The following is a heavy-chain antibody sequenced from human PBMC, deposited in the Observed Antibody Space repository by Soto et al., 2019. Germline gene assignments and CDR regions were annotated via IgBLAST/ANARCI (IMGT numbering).Heavy chain of an antibody. CDR1: GGSISSYY. Sequence: QVQLQESGPGLVKPSETLSLTCTVSGGSISSYYWSWIRQPPGKGLEWIGDISYSGSTNYNPSLTSRVTISVDTSKNHFSLKLRSVTAADTAVYYCSRRYGSCFDYWGQGTLVTVSS. V-gene: IGHV4-59*08. J-gene: IGHJ4*02. CDR2: ISYSGST. D-gene: IGHD5-18*01. CDR3: SRRYGSCFDY.